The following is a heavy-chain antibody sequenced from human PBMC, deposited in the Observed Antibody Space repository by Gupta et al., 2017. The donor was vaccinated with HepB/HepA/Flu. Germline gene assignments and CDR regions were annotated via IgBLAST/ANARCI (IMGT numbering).Heavy chain of an antibody. D-gene: IGHD4-17*01. Sequence: EVQWFVSGGNLIQPWGSLSPSCGASGFTFSSYAMGWVRQAPGKGLEWVSIISSNGAGTYYADSVKGRFTISRDNSKNTVSLQMNSLRAEDTAVYYCANRLRYYFDSWGQGTLVTVSS. V-gene: IGHV3-23*01. CDR3: ANRLRYYFDS. CDR1: GFTFSSYA. J-gene: IGHJ4*02. CDR2: ISSNGAGT.